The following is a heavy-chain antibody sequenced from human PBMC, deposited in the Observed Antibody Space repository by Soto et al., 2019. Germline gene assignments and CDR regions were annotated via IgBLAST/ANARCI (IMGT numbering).Heavy chain of an antibody. J-gene: IGHJ5*02. Sequence: EVQLVESGGGLVKPGGSLRLSCAASGFTFSSYSMNWVRQAPGKGLEWVSSISSSSSYIYYADSVKGRFTISRDNAKNSLYQQKNSLRAENTAVYYCATDSLLITIFGVVNGGVNWFDPWGQGTLVTVSS. CDR1: GFTFSSYS. V-gene: IGHV3-21*01. CDR3: ATDSLLITIFGVVNGGVNWFDP. D-gene: IGHD3-3*01. CDR2: ISSSSSYI.